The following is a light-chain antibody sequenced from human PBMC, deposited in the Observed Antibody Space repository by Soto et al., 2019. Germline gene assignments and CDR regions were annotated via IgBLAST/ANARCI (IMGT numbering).Light chain of an antibody. Sequence: QSVLTQPPSVSGAPGQGVTISCTGSSFNNGANYDVHWYQHLPGTGPKLLIYANSFRPSGVPDRVSASKSGSSASLAITGLQAEDEADYYCQSYDARLSAYVFGTGTKVTVL. CDR1: SFNNGANYD. CDR2: ANS. CDR3: QSYDARLSAYV. J-gene: IGLJ1*01. V-gene: IGLV1-40*01.